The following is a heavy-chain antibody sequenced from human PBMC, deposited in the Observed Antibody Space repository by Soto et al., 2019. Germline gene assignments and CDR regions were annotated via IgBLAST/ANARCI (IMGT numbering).Heavy chain of an antibody. J-gene: IGHJ4*02. CDR3: ARDAAEMATIGEYYFDY. CDR2: TYYSGST. V-gene: IGHV4-61*01. Sequence: PSETLSLTCTVSGGSVSSGSYYWSWIRQPPGKGLEWIGYTYYSGSTNYNPSLKSRVTISVDTSKNQFSLKLSSVTAADTAVYYCARDAAEMATIGEYYFDYWGQGTLVTVSS. CDR1: GGSVSSGSYY. D-gene: IGHD5-12*01.